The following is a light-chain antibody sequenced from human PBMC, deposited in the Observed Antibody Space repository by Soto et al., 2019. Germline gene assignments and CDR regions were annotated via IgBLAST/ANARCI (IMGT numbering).Light chain of an antibody. CDR3: QQYNNWPPVT. Sequence: EIVMTQSPVTLSVSPGERVTLSCRPSRSVRNTLAGYQKKSGKAPRLLIFAPSTRVTGIPARFSGSGSGTEFTLTISSLQSEDFAIYYCQQYNNWPPVTFGQGTRLDIK. CDR1: RSVRNT. V-gene: IGKV3-15*01. CDR2: APS. J-gene: IGKJ5*01.